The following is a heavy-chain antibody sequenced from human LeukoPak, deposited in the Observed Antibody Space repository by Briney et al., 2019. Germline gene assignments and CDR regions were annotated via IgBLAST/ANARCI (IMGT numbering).Heavy chain of an antibody. V-gene: IGHV4-34*01. CDR3: ARIIGFGVVISDY. CDR1: GGSFSGYY. CDR2: INHSGST. Sequence: KPSETLSLTCAVYGGSFSGYYWSWIRQPPGKGLEWIGEINHSGSTNYNPSLKSRVTISVDTSKNQFSLKLSSVTAADTAVYYCARIIGFGVVISDYWGQGTLVTVSS. J-gene: IGHJ4*02. D-gene: IGHD3-3*01.